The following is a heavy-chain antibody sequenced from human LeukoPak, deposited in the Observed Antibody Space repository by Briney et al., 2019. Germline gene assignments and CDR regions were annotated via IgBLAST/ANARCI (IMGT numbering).Heavy chain of an antibody. CDR2: ISDTGGST. J-gene: IGHJ3*02. CDR3: AKPHKYFYDSSGYLKNAFDI. D-gene: IGHD3-22*01. CDR1: GFTFSTYA. Sequence: GGSLRLSCAASGFTFSTYAMSWVRQAPGKGLEWVSGISDTGGSTYYADSVKGRFTSSRDNSKNTLYLQMNSLRAEDTAVYYCAKPHKYFYDSSGYLKNAFDIWGQGTMVTVSS. V-gene: IGHV3-23*01.